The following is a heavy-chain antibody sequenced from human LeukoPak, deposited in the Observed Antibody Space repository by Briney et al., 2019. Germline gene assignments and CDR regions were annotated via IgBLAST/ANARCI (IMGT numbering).Heavy chain of an antibody. CDR2: IKPDESEK. CDR1: GFTFSSHW. CDR3: ATTFNIATPGYL. Sequence: GGSLRLSCAASGFTFSSHWMSWVRQAPGKGLEWVANIKPDESEKYYMDSVKGRFTISRDNAKNSVFLQMTSLRAEDTAVYYCATTFNIATPGYLWGQGTLVTVSS. D-gene: IGHD2-21*01. V-gene: IGHV3-7*01. J-gene: IGHJ4*02.